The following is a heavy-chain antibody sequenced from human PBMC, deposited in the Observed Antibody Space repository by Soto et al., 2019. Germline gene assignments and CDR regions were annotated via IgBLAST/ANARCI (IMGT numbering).Heavy chain of an antibody. CDR3: AKALDTAMDPLDY. J-gene: IGHJ4*02. Sequence: PGGSLRLSCAASGFNFRSNAMHWVRQAPGKGLEWVAIISDDGNIKYYADSVKGRSSISRDNSKNTVYLQMNSLSVQDTAVYYCAKALDTAMDPLDYWGQGTLVTVSS. CDR1: GFNFRSNA. CDR2: ISDDGNIK. V-gene: IGHV3-30-3*01. D-gene: IGHD5-18*01.